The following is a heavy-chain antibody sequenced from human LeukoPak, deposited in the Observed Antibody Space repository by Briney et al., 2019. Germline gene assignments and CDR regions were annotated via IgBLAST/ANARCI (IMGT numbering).Heavy chain of an antibody. V-gene: IGHV1-69*05. CDR3: ASQEWELHNLVAFDI. CDR2: IIPIFGTA. D-gene: IGHD1-26*01. CDR1: GYTFTSYY. J-gene: IGHJ3*02. Sequence: ASVKVSCKASGYTFTSYYMHWVRQAPGQGLEWMGRIIPIFGTANYAQKFQGRVTITTDESTSTAYMELSSLRSEDTAVYYCASQEWELHNLVAFDIWGQGTMVTVSS.